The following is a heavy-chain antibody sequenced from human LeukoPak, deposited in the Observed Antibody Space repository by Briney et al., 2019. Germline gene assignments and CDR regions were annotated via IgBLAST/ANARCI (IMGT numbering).Heavy chain of an antibody. CDR1: GFTFSSYA. V-gene: IGHV3-23*01. Sequence: GGSLRLSCAASGFTFSSYAMSWVRQALGKGLEWVSAISGSGGSTYYADSVKGRFTISRDNSKNTLYLQMNSLRAEDTAVYYCARGDSSGGLDYWGQGTLVTVSS. J-gene: IGHJ4*02. CDR2: ISGSGGST. D-gene: IGHD6-19*01. CDR3: ARGDSSGGLDY.